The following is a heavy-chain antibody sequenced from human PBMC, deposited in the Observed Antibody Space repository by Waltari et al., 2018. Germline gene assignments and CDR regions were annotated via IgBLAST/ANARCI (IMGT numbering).Heavy chain of an antibody. CDR3: AKHDYGDYNFAY. CDR1: GGSISSSSYY. CDR2: IYYSGST. Sequence: QLQLQESGPGLVKPSETLSLTCTVSGGSISSSSYYWGWIRQPPGKGLEWIGSIYYSGSTYYNPSLKSRVTISVDTSKNQFSLKLSSVTAAVTAVYYCAKHDYGDYNFAYWGQGTLVTVSS. D-gene: IGHD4-17*01. J-gene: IGHJ4*02. V-gene: IGHV4-39*01.